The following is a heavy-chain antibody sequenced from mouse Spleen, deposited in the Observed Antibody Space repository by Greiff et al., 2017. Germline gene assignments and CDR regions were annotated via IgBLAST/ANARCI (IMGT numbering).Heavy chain of an antibody. J-gene: IGHJ3*01. Sequence: EVHLVESGGGLVKPGGSLKLSCAASGFTFSSYAMSWVRQSPEKRLEWVAEISSGGSYTYYPDTVTGRFTISRDNAKNTLYLEMSSLRSEDTAMYYCARDGLGQGFAYWGQGTLVTVSA. V-gene: IGHV5-9-4*01. CDR2: ISSGGSYT. CDR3: ARDGLGQGFAY. CDR1: GFTFSSYA. D-gene: IGHD4-1*01.